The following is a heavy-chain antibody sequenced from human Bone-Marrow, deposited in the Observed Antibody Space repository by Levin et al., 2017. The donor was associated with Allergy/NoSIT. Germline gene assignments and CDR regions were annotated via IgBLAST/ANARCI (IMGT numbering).Heavy chain of an antibody. CDR2: FDPEDGEL. D-gene: IGHD3-10*01. V-gene: IGHV1-24*01. Sequence: RASVKVSCKVSGYTLRELSMHWVRQAPGKGPEWMGGFDPEDGELIYAQKFQGRVTVTEDKSTNTAYMELSSLTSEDTAVYYCARDMVLSGSFDYWGPGTLVTVSS. J-gene: IGHJ4*02. CDR3: ARDMVLSGSFDY. CDR1: GYTLRELS.